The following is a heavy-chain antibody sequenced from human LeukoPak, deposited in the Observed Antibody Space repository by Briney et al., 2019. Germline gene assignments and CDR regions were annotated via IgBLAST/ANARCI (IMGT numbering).Heavy chain of an antibody. V-gene: IGHV3-30-3*02. D-gene: IGHD3-3*01. J-gene: IGHJ3*02. CDR1: GFTFSSYA. Sequence: PGGSLRLSCAASGFTFSSYAMHWVRQAPGKGLEWVALISYDGSNKYYADSVKGRFTISRDNSKNTLYLQMNSLRAEDTAVYYCARKYYDFWSGYYNAFDIWGQGTMVTVSS. CDR3: ARKYYDFWSGYYNAFDI. CDR2: ISYDGSNK.